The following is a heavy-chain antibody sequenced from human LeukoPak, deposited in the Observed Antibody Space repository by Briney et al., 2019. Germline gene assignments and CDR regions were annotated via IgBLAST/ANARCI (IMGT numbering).Heavy chain of an antibody. CDR1: GDSISGYF. CDR3: ARHRSPLESFHH. J-gene: IGHJ1*01. Sequence: TSETLSLTCTVFGDSISGYFWSWIRQTPGKGLEWIGYIHYSGATNYNPSLKSRVTMSVDTSKDQFSLKLSSVNAADTAMYYCARHRSPLESFHHWGQGTLVTASS. D-gene: IGHD3-3*01. V-gene: IGHV4-59*08. CDR2: IHYSGAT.